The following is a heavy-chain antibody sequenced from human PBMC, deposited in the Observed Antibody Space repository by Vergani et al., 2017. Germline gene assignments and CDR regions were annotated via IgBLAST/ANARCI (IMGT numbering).Heavy chain of an antibody. D-gene: IGHD2-2*01. Sequence: QVQLQESGPGLVKPSETLSLTCAVSGYSISSGYYWGWIRQPPGKGLEWIGSIYHSGSTYYNPSLRSRVTISVDTSKNQFFLKLSSVTAADTAVYYCARGYCSSTSCYEDAFDIWGQGTMVTVSS. CDR2: IYHSGST. J-gene: IGHJ3*02. CDR1: GYSISSGYY. CDR3: ARGYCSSTSCYEDAFDI. V-gene: IGHV4-38-2*01.